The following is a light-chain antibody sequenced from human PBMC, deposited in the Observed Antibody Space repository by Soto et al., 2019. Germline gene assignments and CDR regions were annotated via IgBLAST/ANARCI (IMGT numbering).Light chain of an antibody. Sequence: EIVLTQSPGTLSLSPGERATLSCRASQSVSSSYLAWYQQKPGQAPRLLIYGASSRATGIPDRFSGSGSGTDFTLTISRLEPEDFALYYCQHYGASPITFGQGTRLGL. V-gene: IGKV3-20*01. J-gene: IGKJ5*01. CDR2: GAS. CDR1: QSVSSSY. CDR3: QHYGASPIT.